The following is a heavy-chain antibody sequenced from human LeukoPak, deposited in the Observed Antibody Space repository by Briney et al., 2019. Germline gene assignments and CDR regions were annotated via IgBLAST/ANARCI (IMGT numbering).Heavy chain of an antibody. J-gene: IGHJ4*02. CDR3: ARDLGYSPMGRRYYFDY. CDR2: IIPILGMA. Sequence: ASVKVSCKGSGGTFSSYAISWVRQAPGQGREWMGRIIPILGMANYVQKFQGRVTITADKPTSTAYMELSSLRSEDTAVYYCARDLGYSPMGRRYYFDYWGQGTLVTLSS. V-gene: IGHV1-69*04. D-gene: IGHD2-15*01. CDR1: GGTFSSYA.